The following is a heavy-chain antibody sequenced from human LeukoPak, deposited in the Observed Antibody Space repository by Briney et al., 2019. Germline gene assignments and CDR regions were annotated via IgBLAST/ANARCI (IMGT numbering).Heavy chain of an antibody. CDR1: GFTFNAFG. V-gene: IGHV3-48*01. Sequence: PGGSLRLSCAASGFTFNAFGMNWVRQAPGKGLEWVSYIGTTSGAIYYADSVKGRFTISRDSAKNTLYLQMNSLRAEDTAVYYCAKVGPLWFGIYDYWGQGTLVTVSS. CDR3: AKVGPLWFGIYDY. CDR2: IGTTSGAI. J-gene: IGHJ4*02. D-gene: IGHD3-10*01.